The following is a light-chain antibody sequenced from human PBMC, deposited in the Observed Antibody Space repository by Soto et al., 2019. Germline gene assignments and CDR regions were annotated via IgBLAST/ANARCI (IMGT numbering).Light chain of an antibody. CDR1: SSDVGGYNF. CDR3: SSYAGSNIVV. CDR2: EVS. J-gene: IGLJ2*01. V-gene: IGLV2-8*01. Sequence: QSARTQPPSASGSPGQSVTISCTGTSSDVGGYNFVSWYQQHPGKAPKLMIYEVSERPSGVPDRFSGSKSGNTASLTVSGLQAEDEADYYCSSYAGSNIVVFVGGTQLTVL.